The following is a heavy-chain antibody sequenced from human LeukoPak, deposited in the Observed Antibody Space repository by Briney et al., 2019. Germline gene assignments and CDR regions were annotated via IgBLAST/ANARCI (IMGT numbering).Heavy chain of an antibody. D-gene: IGHD5-12*01. V-gene: IGHV5-51*01. Sequence: GESLKISCKGSGYSFTSYWIGWVRQMPGKGLEGMGIIYPGDSDTRYSPSFQAPVTLSAAKSISTAYLPWSSLKASDTAMYYCACASYGGYADYWGQGTLVTVSS. CDR2: IYPGDSDT. CDR3: ACASYGGYADY. CDR1: GYSFTSYW. J-gene: IGHJ4*02.